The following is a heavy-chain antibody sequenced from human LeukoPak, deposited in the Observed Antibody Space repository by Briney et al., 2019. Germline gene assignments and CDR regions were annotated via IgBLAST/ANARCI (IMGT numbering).Heavy chain of an antibody. J-gene: IGHJ4*02. V-gene: IGHV4-38-2*02. D-gene: IGHD4-17*01. CDR1: GYSVSSDYY. Sequence: PSETLSLTCTVSGYSVSSDYYWGWIRQPPGKGLEWIGSIFHSGSTYYNPSLKNRVTILVDTSKNQFSLKLSSVTAADTAVYYCARLGTTTACFDYWGQGTLVTVSS. CDR2: IFHSGST. CDR3: ARLGTTTACFDY.